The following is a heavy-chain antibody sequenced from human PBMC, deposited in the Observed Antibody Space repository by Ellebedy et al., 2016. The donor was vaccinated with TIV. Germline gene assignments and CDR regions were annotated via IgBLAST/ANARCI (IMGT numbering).Heavy chain of an antibody. CDR3: AREKRGYSYGYDY. D-gene: IGHD5-18*01. Sequence: GESLKISXAASGFTFSDYYMSWIRQAPGKGLEWVSYISSSGSTIYYADSVKGRFTISRDNSKNTLYLQMNSLRAEDTAVYYCAREKRGYSYGYDYWGQGTLVTVSS. CDR1: GFTFSDYY. CDR2: ISSSGSTI. V-gene: IGHV3-11*04. J-gene: IGHJ4*02.